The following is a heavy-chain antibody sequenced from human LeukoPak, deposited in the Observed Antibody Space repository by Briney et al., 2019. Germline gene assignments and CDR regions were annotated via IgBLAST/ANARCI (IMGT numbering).Heavy chain of an antibody. CDR2: IGGSDGRT. CDR3: AKDGSYYFDY. V-gene: IGHV3-23*01. J-gene: IGHJ4*02. Sequence: PGGSLRLSCAASGFTFSSYWMSWVRQAPGKGLEWISAIGGSDGRTYYADFVKGRFTISRDNSKNTLYLQMNSLRAEDTAVYYCAKDGSYYFDYWGQGTLVTVYS. CDR1: GFTFSSYW.